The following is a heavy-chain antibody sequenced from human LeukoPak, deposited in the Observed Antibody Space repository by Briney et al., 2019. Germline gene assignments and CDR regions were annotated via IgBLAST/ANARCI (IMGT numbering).Heavy chain of an antibody. D-gene: IGHD3-10*01. V-gene: IGHV1-18*04. J-gene: IGHJ4*02. CDR1: GYTFTSYG. Sequence: GASVKVSCKASGYTFTSYGISWVRQAHGQGLEWMGWISAYNGNTNYAQKLQGRVTMTTDTSTSTAYMELRSLRSDDTAVYYCARDMATYYGSGSSYDYWGQGTLVTVSS. CDR2: ISAYNGNT. CDR3: ARDMATYYGSGSSYDY.